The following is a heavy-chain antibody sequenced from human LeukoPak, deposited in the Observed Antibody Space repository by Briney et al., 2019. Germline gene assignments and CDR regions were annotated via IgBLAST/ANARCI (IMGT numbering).Heavy chain of an antibody. CDR3: ARDISGGSHVLDI. J-gene: IGHJ3*02. D-gene: IGHD3-3*02. V-gene: IGHV4-59*08. CDR1: GGSISGYY. CDR2: IYYSGSS. Sequence: SETLSLTCTVSGGSISGYYWNWIRQPPGKGLEWIGSIYYSGSSNYNPSLESRVTISVDTSKNQCSLQLNSVTAADTAVYYCARDISGGSHVLDIWGQGTMVTVSS.